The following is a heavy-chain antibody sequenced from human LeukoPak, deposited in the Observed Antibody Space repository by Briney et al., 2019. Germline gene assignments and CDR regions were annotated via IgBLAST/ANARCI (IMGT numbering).Heavy chain of an antibody. D-gene: IGHD6-13*01. Sequence: PSGTLSLTCAVSGGSISSSNWWSWVRQPPGKGLEWIGEIYHSGSTNYNPSLKSRVTISVDKSKNQFSLKLSSVTAADTAVYYCARDPQYSSSRGWFDPWGQGTLVTVSS. V-gene: IGHV4-4*02. J-gene: IGHJ5*02. CDR3: ARDPQYSSSRGWFDP. CDR1: GGSISSSNW. CDR2: IYHSGST.